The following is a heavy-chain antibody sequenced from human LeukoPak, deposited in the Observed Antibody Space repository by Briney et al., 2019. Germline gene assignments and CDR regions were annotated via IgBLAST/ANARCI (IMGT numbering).Heavy chain of an antibody. D-gene: IGHD3-9*01. CDR1: GGSFSGYY. V-gene: IGHV4-34*01. J-gene: IGHJ4*02. CDR3: ARELRYFDWLRSGTQYYFDY. CDR2: INHSGST. Sequence: SETLSLTCAVYGGSFSGYYWSWIRQPPGKGLEWIGEINHSGSTNYNPSLKSRVTISVDTSKNQFSLKLSSVTAADTAVYYCARELRYFDWLRSGTQYYFDYWGQGTPVTVSS.